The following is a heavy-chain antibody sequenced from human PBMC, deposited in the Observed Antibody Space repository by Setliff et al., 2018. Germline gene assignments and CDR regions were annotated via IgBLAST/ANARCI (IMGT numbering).Heavy chain of an antibody. Sequence: LSLSCAASGFTFSSYEMNWIRQAPGKGLEWVSYISRGGNTIYYADSVKGRFTISRDNAKNSLYLQMNSLRAEDTAVYYCARDFGSHFFDYWGQGTLVTVSS. D-gene: IGHD3-16*01. CDR1: GFTFSSYE. V-gene: IGHV3-48*03. CDR2: ISRGGNTI. J-gene: IGHJ4*02. CDR3: ARDFGSHFFDY.